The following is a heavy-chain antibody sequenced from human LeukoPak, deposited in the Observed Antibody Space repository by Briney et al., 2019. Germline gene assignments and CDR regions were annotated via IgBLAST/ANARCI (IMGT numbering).Heavy chain of an antibody. CDR2: ISYDGSNK. J-gene: IGHJ4*02. CDR1: GFAFSSYG. CDR3: AKDGNQKFDY. Sequence: GGSLRLSCAASGFAFSSYGMHWVRQAPGKGLEWVAVISYDGSNKYYADSVKGRFTISRDNSKNTLYLQMNSLRAEDTAVYYCAKDGNQKFDYWGQGTLVTVSS. V-gene: IGHV3-30*18.